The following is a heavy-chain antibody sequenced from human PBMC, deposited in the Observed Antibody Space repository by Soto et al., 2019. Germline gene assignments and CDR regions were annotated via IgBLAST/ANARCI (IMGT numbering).Heavy chain of an antibody. CDR2: IYYSGST. CDR1: GGSISSYY. J-gene: IGHJ4*02. V-gene: IGHV4-59*01. CDR3: ARDASKVNTERKLYYFDL. Sequence: SQTLSLTRTFSGGSISSYYWSWIRKPPGKGLEWIGYIYYSGSTNYNPSPQSRVTISVDTSKNQFSLKLSSVTAADTAVYYCARDASKVNTERKLYYFDLWGQGSVVTVSS. D-gene: IGHD4-17*01.